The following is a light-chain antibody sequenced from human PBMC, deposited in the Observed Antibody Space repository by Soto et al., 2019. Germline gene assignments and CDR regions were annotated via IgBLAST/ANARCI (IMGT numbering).Light chain of an antibody. CDR2: GAS. Sequence: ETVMTQSPATLSVSPGDRATLSCRASQSVSSNLAWYQQKPGQAPRLLIYGASIRATGIPARFSGSGSGTEFTLTISSLQSEDFGLYYCQQYKNWPPVTFGVGTKVEMK. CDR3: QQYKNWPPVT. J-gene: IGKJ4*01. CDR1: QSVSSN. V-gene: IGKV3-15*01.